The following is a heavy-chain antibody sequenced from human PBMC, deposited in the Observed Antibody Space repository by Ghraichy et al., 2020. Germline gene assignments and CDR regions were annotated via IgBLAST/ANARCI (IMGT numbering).Heavy chain of an antibody. Sequence: SETLSLTCTVSGGSISSYYWSWIRQPPGKGLEWIGYIYYTGSTNYNPSLKSRVTMSVDTSKNQLSLHLTSVTAADTAVYYCARDGLGRGMSFDIWGQGTVVTFSS. CDR2: IYYTGST. D-gene: IGHD3-16*01. CDR3: ARDGLGRGMSFDI. V-gene: IGHV4-59*01. J-gene: IGHJ3*02. CDR1: GGSISSYY.